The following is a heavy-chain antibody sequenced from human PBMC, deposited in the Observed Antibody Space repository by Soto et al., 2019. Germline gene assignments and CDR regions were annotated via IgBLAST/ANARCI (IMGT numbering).Heavy chain of an antibody. Sequence: SEPLSLTCAVYGGSFSGYYWSWIRQPPGKGLEWIGEINHSGSTNYNPSLKSRVTISVDTSKKQFSLKLSSVTAEDTAVYYCAPRAVVVTDVRGGYYGMDVWGQGTTVTVYS. CDR2: INHSGST. CDR1: GGSFSGYY. J-gene: IGHJ6*02. V-gene: IGHV4-34*01. CDR3: APRAVVVTDVRGGYYGMDV. D-gene: IGHD2-2*01.